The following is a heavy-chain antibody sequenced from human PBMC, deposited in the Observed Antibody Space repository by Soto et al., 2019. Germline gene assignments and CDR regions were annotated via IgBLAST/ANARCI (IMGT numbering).Heavy chain of an antibody. CDR1: GGSISSYY. J-gene: IGHJ5*02. Sequence: ETLSLNCTVSGGSISSYYWIWIRQPPVNGLEFIGYIYYIFSTNYNPSLKSRFTISLYTSKNHFSLKLISFTAANTAVYYCARAIQRWINQDAKWFDPWGQRTLLTVSS. CDR2: IYYIFST. CDR3: ARAIQRWINQDAKWFDP. V-gene: IGHV4-59*01. D-gene: IGHD2-2*03.